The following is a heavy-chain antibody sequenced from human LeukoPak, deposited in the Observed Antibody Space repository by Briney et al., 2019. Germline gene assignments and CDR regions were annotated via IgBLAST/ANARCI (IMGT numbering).Heavy chain of an antibody. CDR3: AKDYCSGGSCVLPRFDP. D-gene: IGHD2-15*01. V-gene: IGHV3-30*18. CDR1: GFTFSSYG. J-gene: IGHJ5*02. Sequence: QAGGSPRLSCAASGFTFSSYGMHWVRQAPGKGLEWVAVISYDGSNKYYADSVKGRFTISRDNSKNTLYLQMNSLRAEDTAVYYCAKDYCSGGSCVLPRFDPWGQGTLVTVSS. CDR2: ISYDGSNK.